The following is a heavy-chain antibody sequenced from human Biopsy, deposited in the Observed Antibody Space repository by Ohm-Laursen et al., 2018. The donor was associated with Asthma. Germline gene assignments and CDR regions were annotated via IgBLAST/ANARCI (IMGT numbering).Heavy chain of an antibody. J-gene: IGHJ4*02. CDR1: GGSISSYY. D-gene: IGHD2-15*01. V-gene: IGHV4-59*07. CDR3: AGFCSGGNCPDH. CDR2: IYYSGST. Sequence: SDTLSLTCTVSGGSISSYYWSWIRQPPGKGLEWIGHIYYSGSTNYQPSLKSRVTISVDTSKKQISLRLSSVIAADMAVYYCAGFCSGGNCPDHWGQGTLVTVSS.